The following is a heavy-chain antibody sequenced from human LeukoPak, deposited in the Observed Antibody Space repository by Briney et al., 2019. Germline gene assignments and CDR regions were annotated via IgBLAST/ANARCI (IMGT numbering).Heavy chain of an antibody. CDR2: IYHSGST. D-gene: IGHD4-17*01. V-gene: IGHV4-38-2*02. CDR1: GGSISSYY. CDR3: ARDRGGLPTVKNY. J-gene: IGHJ4*02. Sequence: SETLSLTCTVSGGSISSYYWSWIRQPPGKGLEWIGSIYHSGSTYYNPSLKSRVTISVDTSKNQFSLKLSSVTAADTAVYYCARDRGGLPTVKNYWGQGTLVTVSS.